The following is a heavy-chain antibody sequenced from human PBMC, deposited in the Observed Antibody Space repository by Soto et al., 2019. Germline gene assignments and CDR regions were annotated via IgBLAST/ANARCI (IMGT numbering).Heavy chain of an antibody. CDR1: GGSFSGYY. J-gene: IGHJ5*02. CDR2: INHSGST. V-gene: IGHV4-34*01. D-gene: IGHD2-2*01. Sequence: QVQLQQWGAGLLKPSETLSLTCAVYGGSFSGYYWSWIRQPPGKGLESIGEINHSGSTNYNPSLKSRVTISVDTSKNQFSLKLSSVTAADTAVYYCAPWGCSSTSCYVSWFDPWGQGTLVTVSS. CDR3: APWGCSSTSCYVSWFDP.